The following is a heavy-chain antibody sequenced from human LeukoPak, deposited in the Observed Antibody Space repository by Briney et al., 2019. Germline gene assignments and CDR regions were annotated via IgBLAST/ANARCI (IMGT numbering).Heavy chain of an antibody. J-gene: IGHJ4*02. V-gene: IGHV1-69*05. Sequence: ASVKVSCKASGGTFSSYAISWVRQAPGQGLEWMGGIIPIFGTANYAQKFQGRVTITTDESTSTAYMELSSLRSEDTAVYYCATVSKTPGHSSGPFDYWGQGTLVTVSS. D-gene: IGHD6-25*01. CDR1: GGTFSSYA. CDR3: ATVSKTPGHSSGPFDY. CDR2: IIPIFGTA.